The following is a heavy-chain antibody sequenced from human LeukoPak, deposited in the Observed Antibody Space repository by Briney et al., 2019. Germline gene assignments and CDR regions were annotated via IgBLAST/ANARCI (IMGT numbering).Heavy chain of an antibody. CDR2: ISTTGSYI. J-gene: IGHJ4*02. CDR3: ARVRGYSRYQPLGY. CDR1: GFTFSSYT. D-gene: IGHD3-10*01. V-gene: IGHV3-21*01. Sequence: GGSLRLSCAASGFTFSSYTMNWVRQAPGKGLEWVSSISTTGSYIYYADSVKGRFTISRDNAKKSLYLQMDSLRAEDTAVYYCARVRGYSRYQPLGYWGQGTLVTVSS.